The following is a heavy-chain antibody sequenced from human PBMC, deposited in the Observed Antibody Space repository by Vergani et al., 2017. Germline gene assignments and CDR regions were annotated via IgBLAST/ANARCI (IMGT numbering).Heavy chain of an antibody. V-gene: IGHV3-33*06. Sequence: QVQLVESGGGVVQPGRSLRLSCAASGLTFSNYAMHWVRQAPGKGLEWVAVIWSDGSKKYYGDSVRGRFTISRDNSKNTLYLQMNSLRAEDTAVYYCAKETQDDTVEAPAAIQGTFDNCGQGTLVSVSS. CDR1: GLTFSNYA. J-gene: IGHJ4*02. CDR2: IWSDGSKK. CDR3: AKETQDDTVEAPAAIQGTFDN. D-gene: IGHD2-2*02.